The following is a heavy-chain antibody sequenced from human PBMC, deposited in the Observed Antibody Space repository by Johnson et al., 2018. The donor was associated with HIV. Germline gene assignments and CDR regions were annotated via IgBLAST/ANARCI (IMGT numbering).Heavy chain of an antibody. Sequence: VQLVESGGGVVQPGGSLRLSCAASGFTFSDYYMSWIRQAPGKGLEWVSVIYSGGNTYYADSVRGRFTISRDNSKNTLYLQMSSLKVEDTAMYYCARDGESQQLPLGDAFDVWGQGTMVIVSS. D-gene: IGHD6-13*01. CDR2: IYSGGNT. J-gene: IGHJ3*01. V-gene: IGHV3-66*01. CDR3: ARDGESQQLPLGDAFDV. CDR1: GFTFSDYY.